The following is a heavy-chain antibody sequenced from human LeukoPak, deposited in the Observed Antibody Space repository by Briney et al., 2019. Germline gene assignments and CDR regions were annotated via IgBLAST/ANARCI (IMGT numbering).Heavy chain of an antibody. CDR1: GFIFSSYG. Sequence: GGSLRLSCAASGFIFSSYGMHWVRQAPGKGLEWVAYIRYVGSNKYYADSVKGRFTISRDNSKNTLYLQMNSLRAEDTAVYYCAKDQSYRWLHPFFFDYWGQGTLVTVSS. J-gene: IGHJ4*02. V-gene: IGHV3-30*02. CDR2: IRYVGSNK. CDR3: AKDQSYRWLHPFFFDY. D-gene: IGHD5-24*01.